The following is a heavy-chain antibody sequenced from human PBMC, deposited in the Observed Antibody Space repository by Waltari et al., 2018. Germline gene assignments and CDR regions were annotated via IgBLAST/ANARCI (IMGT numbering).Heavy chain of an antibody. CDR1: GGTLSSYA. CDR3: ARVWSHSSSADY. J-gene: IGHJ4*02. D-gene: IGHD6-6*01. V-gene: IGHV1-69*12. Sequence: QVQLVQSGAEVKKPGSSVMVSCETSGGTLSSYAISWVRKPPGQGLGWMGGIIPIFGTANYAQKFQGRVTITADESTSTAYMELSSLRSEDTAVYYCARVWSHSSSADYWGQGTLVTVSS. CDR2: IIPIFGTA.